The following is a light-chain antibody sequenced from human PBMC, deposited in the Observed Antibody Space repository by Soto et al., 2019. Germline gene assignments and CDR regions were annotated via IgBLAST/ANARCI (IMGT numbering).Light chain of an antibody. V-gene: IGKV4-1*01. J-gene: IGKJ1*01. CDR2: WAS. CDR1: QSFLYSSNNKNY. CDR3: EQYYSNPS. Sequence: DIVMTQSPDSLSVSLGERATINCKSSQSFLYSSNNKNYLAWYQHKPGQPPKLLIYWASTRVSGVTERCSGSGSGTDFTRAISSLQTEDVAVYYGEQYYSNPSFGQGTKVEIK.